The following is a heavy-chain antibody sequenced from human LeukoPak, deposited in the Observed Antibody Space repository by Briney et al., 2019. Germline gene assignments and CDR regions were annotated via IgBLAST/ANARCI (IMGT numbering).Heavy chain of an antibody. CDR2: IYYSGST. J-gene: IGHJ4*02. CDR3: ARGGFDGGLYLFKDS. CDR1: GGSISSGDYY. D-gene: IGHD3-16*02. Sequence: SETLSLTCTVSGGSISSGDYYWSWIRQPPGKGLEWIGYIYYSGSTYYNPSLKSRVTISVDTSKNQFSLKLSSVTAADTAVYYCARGGFDGGLYLFKDSWGQGTLVTVSS. V-gene: IGHV4-30-4*01.